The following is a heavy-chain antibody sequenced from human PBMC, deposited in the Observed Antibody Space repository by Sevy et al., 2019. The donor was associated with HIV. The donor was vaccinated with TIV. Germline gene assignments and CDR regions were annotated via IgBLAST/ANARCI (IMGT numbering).Heavy chain of an antibody. V-gene: IGHV3-23*01. J-gene: IGHJ6*02. Sequence: GGSLRLSCKASGFIFSRYGVHWVRQAPGKGLEWVASISGSGRYTYYADSVEGRFTISRDNSKNTLYVQMNSLRAEDTAVYYCAKGFCSGGTCPRDYYYYGMDVWGQGTTVTVSS. CDR2: ISGSGRYT. CDR1: GFIFSRYG. D-gene: IGHD2-15*01. CDR3: AKGFCSGGTCPRDYYYYGMDV.